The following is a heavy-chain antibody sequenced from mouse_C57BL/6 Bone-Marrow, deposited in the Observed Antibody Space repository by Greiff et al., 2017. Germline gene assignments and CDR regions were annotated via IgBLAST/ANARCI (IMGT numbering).Heavy chain of an antibody. CDR2: ISNGGGST. Sequence: VKLVESGGGLVQPGGSLKLSCAASGFTFSDYYMYWVRQTPEKRLEWVAYISNGGGSTYYPDTVKGRFTISRDNAKNTLYLQMSRLKSEDTAMYYCARHVATSAMDYWGQGTSVTVSS. CDR1: GFTFSDYY. D-gene: IGHD1-1*01. J-gene: IGHJ4*01. V-gene: IGHV5-12*01. CDR3: ARHVATSAMDY.